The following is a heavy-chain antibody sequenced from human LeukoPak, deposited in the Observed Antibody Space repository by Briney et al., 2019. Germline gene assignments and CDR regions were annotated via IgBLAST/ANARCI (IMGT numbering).Heavy chain of an antibody. CDR2: IIPIFGTA. D-gene: IGHD4-17*01. CDR1: GGTFSSYA. J-gene: IGHJ6*02. V-gene: IGHV1-69*13. Sequence: ASVKVSCKASGGTFSSYAISWVRQAPGQGLEWMGGIIPIFGTANYAQKLQGRVTITADESTSTAYMELSSLRSEDTAVYYCARVDTTVTTDYYYYGMDVWGQGTTVTVSS. CDR3: ARVDTTVTTDYYYYGMDV.